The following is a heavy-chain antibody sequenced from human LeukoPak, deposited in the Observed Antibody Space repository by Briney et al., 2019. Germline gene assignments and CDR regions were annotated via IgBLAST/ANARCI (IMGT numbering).Heavy chain of an antibody. CDR1: GFTFSSYG. CDR2: ISDSGGST. Sequence: GGSLRLSCAASGFTFSSYGMSWVRQAPGKGLEWASAISDSGGSTYYGDSVKGRFTISRDNSKNTLYLQMNSVRAEDTAVYYCAGHGRTHYYYYYMDVWGKGTTVTISS. D-gene: IGHD2-15*01. CDR3: AGHGRTHYYYYYMDV. V-gene: IGHV3-23*01. J-gene: IGHJ6*03.